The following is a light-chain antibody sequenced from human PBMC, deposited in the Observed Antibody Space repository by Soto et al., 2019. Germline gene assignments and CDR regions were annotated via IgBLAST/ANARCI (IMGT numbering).Light chain of an antibody. CDR3: QQYNNWPWT. CDR2: SAS. V-gene: IGKV3-15*01. Sequence: EVVMTHSQATLSVSPGGRATLSCSARQSISDTLAWYQQKPGQAPRLLIYSASRGATGFPARFSGSGSGTDFTLTISSLQSEDFAVYYCQQYNNWPWTFGQGAKVDIK. J-gene: IGKJ1*01. CDR1: QSISDT.